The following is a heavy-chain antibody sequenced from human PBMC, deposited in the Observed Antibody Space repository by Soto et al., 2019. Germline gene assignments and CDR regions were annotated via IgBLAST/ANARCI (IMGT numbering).Heavy chain of an antibody. Sequence: PAQTLSLTCAISGDTVSSNSAAWNLIRQSPSRGLEWLGRTYYRSKWYSEYAVSVKGRITINPDTSKNQFSLQLNSVTPEDTAVYYCVRMVGSTEHVYWGQGSVVTVSS. CDR3: VRMVGSTEHVY. J-gene: IGHJ4*02. V-gene: IGHV6-1*01. D-gene: IGHD2-15*01. CDR1: GDTVSSNSAA. CDR2: TYYRSKWYS.